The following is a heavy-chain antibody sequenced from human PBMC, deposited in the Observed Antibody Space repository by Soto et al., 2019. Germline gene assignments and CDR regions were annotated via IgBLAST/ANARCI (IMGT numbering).Heavy chain of an antibody. CDR2: IFYTGSA. J-gene: IGHJ4*02. D-gene: IGHD6-13*01. CDR1: GGSISDTSYA. V-gene: IGHV4-39*01. CDR3: GRLNSTYSGSYHGGGFFDY. Sequence: SEALSVTCTVSGGSISDTSYAWGWIRQTPGKGMEWIGSIFYTGSAYYNSSLKGRVSISVDTSKNQFSLKLISVAAADTAVYHCGRLNSTYSGSYHGGGFFDYWAPGTLVTVS.